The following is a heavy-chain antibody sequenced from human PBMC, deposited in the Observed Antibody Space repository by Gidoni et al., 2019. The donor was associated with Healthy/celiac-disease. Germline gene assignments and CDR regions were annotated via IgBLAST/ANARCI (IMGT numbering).Heavy chain of an antibody. J-gene: IGHJ1*01. CDR1: GFTFISYA. V-gene: IGHV3-23*01. CDR3: AKDPTSYDFWSGVYFQH. CDR2: ISGRGGST. D-gene: IGHD3-3*01. Sequence: EVQLLESGGGLVQPGGSLRLSCAASGFTFISYAMSCVRQYPGKGLEWVSAISGRGGSTYYEDSMKGRLTISRDNTKNTLYLQMKSLRAEDTAVYYCAKDPTSYDFWSGVYFQHWGQGTLVTVSS.